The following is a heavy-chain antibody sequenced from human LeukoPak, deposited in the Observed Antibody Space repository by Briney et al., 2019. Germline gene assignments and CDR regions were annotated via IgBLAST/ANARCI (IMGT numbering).Heavy chain of an antibody. J-gene: IGHJ5*02. D-gene: IGHD2-21*02. CDR1: GYTFTGYY. Sequence: GASVKVSCKASGYTFTGYYMHWVRQAPGQGLEWMGWINPNSGGTNYAQKFQGRVTMTRDTSISTAYMELSRLRSDDTAVYYCARAIRYCGGDCYTDYCFDPWGQGTLVNVSS. V-gene: IGHV1-2*02. CDR2: INPNSGGT. CDR3: ARAIRYCGGDCYTDYCFDP.